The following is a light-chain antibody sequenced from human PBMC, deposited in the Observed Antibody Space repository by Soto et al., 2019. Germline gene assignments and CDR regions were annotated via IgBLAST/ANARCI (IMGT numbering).Light chain of an antibody. CDR3: QQHNSSPTS. CDR1: QGISSY. CDR2: AAS. J-gene: IGKJ4*01. V-gene: IGKV1-9*01. Sequence: IQLTQSPSSLSASVGDRVTITCRASQGISSYLAWYQQKPGKAPNLLIYAASTLQRGVPSRFSGSGSGTDFTLTISRQQPEDSTTYYRQQHNSSPTSCGGGTKEEIK.